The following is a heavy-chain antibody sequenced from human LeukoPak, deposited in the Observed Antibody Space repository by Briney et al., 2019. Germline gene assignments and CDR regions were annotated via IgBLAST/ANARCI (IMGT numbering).Heavy chain of an antibody. CDR1: GFTFSDYH. V-gene: IGHV3-11*01. J-gene: IGHJ4*02. CDR2: ISSSGSTI. D-gene: IGHD3-22*01. Sequence: GGSLRLSCAASGFTFSDYHMSWIRQAPGKGLEWVSYISSSGSTIYYADSVKGRFTISRDNAKNSLYLQMNSLRAEDTAVYYCAKAHDSSGYYYEGYWGQGTLVTVSS. CDR3: AKAHDSSGYYYEGY.